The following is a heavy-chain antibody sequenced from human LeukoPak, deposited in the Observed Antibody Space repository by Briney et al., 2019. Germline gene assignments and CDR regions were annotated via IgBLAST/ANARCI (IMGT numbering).Heavy chain of an antibody. J-gene: IGHJ3*02. D-gene: IGHD1-26*01. CDR1: GYTFTSYD. CDR3: ARDVQWELEDAFDI. V-gene: IGHV1-8*01. CDR2: MNPNSGNT. Sequence: ASVKVSCKASGYTFTSYDINWVRQATGQGLEWRGWMNPNSGNTGYAQKFQGRVTMTRNTSISTAYMELSSLRSEDTAVYYCARDVQWELEDAFDIWGQGTMVTVSS.